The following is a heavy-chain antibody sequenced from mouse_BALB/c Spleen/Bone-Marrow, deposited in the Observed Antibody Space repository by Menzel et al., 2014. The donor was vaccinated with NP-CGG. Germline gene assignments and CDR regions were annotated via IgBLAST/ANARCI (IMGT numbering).Heavy chain of an antibody. V-gene: IGHV5-17*02. Sequence: EVKVVESGGGLVQPGGSRKLSCAASGFTFSSFGMHWVRQAPEKGLEWVAYISSGSSNIYYADTVKGRFTISRDNPKNTLFLQMTSLRSEDTAMSYCTRGGNWDDFDYWGQGTTLTVSS. D-gene: IGHD4-1*01. CDR1: GFTFSSFG. CDR2: ISSGSSNI. CDR3: TRGGNWDDFDY. J-gene: IGHJ2*01.